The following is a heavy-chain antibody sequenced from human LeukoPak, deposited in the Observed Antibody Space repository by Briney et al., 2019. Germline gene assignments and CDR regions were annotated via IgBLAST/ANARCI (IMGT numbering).Heavy chain of an antibody. D-gene: IGHD3-3*01. J-gene: IGHJ4*02. CDR2: ISAYNGNT. CDR3: ARAPRGITIFGVVIPDDY. V-gene: IGHV1-18*01. CDR1: GYTFTSYG. Sequence: ASVKVSRKASGYTFTSYGISWVRQAPGQGLEWMGWISAYNGNTNYAQKLQGRVTVTTDTSTSTAYMELRSLRSDDTAVYYCARAPRGITIFGVVIPDDYWGQGTLVTVSS.